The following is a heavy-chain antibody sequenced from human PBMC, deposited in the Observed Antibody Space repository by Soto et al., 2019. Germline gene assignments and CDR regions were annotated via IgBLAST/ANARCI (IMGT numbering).Heavy chain of an antibody. D-gene: IGHD2-15*01. CDR1: VYSFTSYW. CDR3: ARRLKDGNGVDV. Sequence: PGESLKISCKGSVYSFTSYWISWVRQMPGKCLEWMGRIDPSDSYTXXRPSFQGXXTISADKSISTXYLQWXSLKASDTAXYYCARRLKDGNGVDVWGQGTTVTVSS. J-gene: IGHJ6*02. V-gene: IGHV5-10-1*01. CDR2: IDPSDSYT.